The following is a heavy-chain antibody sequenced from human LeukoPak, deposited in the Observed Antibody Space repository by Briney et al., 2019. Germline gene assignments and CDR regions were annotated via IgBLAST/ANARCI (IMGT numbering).Heavy chain of an antibody. CDR2: MNPNSGNT. J-gene: IGHJ6*02. CDR3: ARGLHSGWYRYYYYGMDV. D-gene: IGHD6-19*01. V-gene: IGHV1-8*01. CDR1: GYTFTSYD. Sequence: ASVKVSCKASGYTFTSYDINWVRQATGQGLEWMGWMNPNSGNTGYAHKFQGRVTMTRNTSISTAYMELSSLRSEDTAVYYCARGLHSGWYRYYYYGMDVWGQGTTVTVSS.